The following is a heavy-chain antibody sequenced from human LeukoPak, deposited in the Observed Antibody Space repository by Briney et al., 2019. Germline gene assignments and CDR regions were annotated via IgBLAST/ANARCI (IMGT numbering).Heavy chain of an antibody. Sequence: GGSLRLSCAASGFTFSRYSMHWVRQAPGKGLEYVSAISNNGGSTYYAKSVKGRFTISRDNSKNTPYLQMGSLRAEDMAVYYCARTSIAAREADYWGQGTLVTVSS. J-gene: IGHJ4*02. D-gene: IGHD6-6*01. CDR3: ARTSIAAREADY. CDR2: ISNNGGST. V-gene: IGHV3-64*01. CDR1: GFTFSRYS.